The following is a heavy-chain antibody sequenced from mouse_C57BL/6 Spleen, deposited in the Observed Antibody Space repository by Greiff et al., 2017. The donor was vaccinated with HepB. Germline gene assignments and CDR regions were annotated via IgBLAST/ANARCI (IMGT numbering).Heavy chain of an antibody. V-gene: IGHV1-26*01. CDR3: ARQEINWGWFAY. D-gene: IGHD4-1*01. CDR1: GYTFTDYY. J-gene: IGHJ3*01. Sequence: EVQLQQSGPELVKPGASVKISCKASGYTFTDYYMNWVKQSHGKSLEWIGDINPNNGGTSYNQKFKGKATLTVDKSSSTAYMELRSLTSEDSAVYYCARQEINWGWFAYWGQGTLVTVSA. CDR2: INPNNGGT.